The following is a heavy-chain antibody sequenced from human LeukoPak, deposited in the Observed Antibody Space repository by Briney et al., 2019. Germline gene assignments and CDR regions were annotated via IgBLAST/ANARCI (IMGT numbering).Heavy chain of an antibody. CDR2: ISSSSSYI. Sequence: PWGSLRLSCAASGFTFSSYSMSWVRQAPGKGLEWVSSISSSSSYIYYADSVKGRFTISRDNAKNSLYLQMNSLRAEDTAVYYCAELGITMIGGVWGKGTTVTISS. J-gene: IGHJ6*04. D-gene: IGHD3-10*02. CDR3: AELGITMIGGV. CDR1: GFTFSSYS. V-gene: IGHV3-21*01.